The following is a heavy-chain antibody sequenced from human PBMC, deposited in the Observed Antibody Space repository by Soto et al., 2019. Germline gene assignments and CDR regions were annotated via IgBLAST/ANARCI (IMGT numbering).Heavy chain of an antibody. Sequence: QITLKESGPTLVKPTQTLTLTCTFSGFSLTTSGVSVGWIRQPPGKALEWLALIYWDDDERYSPSLKSRLTITKXXSXNXXVLTMTNMDPVDTATYYCAHGTSVYGDYESDWFDPWGQGTLVTVSS. D-gene: IGHD4-17*01. J-gene: IGHJ5*02. V-gene: IGHV2-5*02. CDR2: IYWDDDE. CDR1: GFSLTTSGVS. CDR3: AHGTSVYGDYESDWFDP.